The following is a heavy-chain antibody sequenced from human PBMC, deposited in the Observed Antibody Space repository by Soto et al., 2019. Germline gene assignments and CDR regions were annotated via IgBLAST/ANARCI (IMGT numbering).Heavy chain of an antibody. J-gene: IGHJ4*02. V-gene: IGHV3-30-3*01. CDR1: GFTFTSFG. CDR3: ARESMVAPSAFDY. CDR2: ISYDGTHK. D-gene: IGHD5-12*01. Sequence: QVQLVESGGGVVQPGSSLRLSCAASGFTFTSFGFHWVRQAPGRGLEWVAGISYDGTHKYVADSVKGRFTVSRDKSKNTVFLQLDGLRPEDTAIYYCARESMVAPSAFDYWGQGTLVTVSS.